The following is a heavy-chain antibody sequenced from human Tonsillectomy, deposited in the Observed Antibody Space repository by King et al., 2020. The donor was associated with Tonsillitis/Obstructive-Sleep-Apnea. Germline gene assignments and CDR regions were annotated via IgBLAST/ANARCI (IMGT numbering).Heavy chain of an antibody. J-gene: IGHJ1*01. Sequence: QLVQSGAEVKKPGASVKVSCKASGYTFTNYDITWVRQAPGQGLEWMGWSRPYNGDTNYAQKLQGRVTMTSDTSTSTAYMELRSLRSDGTAVYYFAGDYYDSSGYYHVYFQHWGQGTLVTVSS. V-gene: IGHV1-18*01. CDR3: AGDYYDSSGYYHVYFQH. CDR2: SRPYNGDT. D-gene: IGHD3-22*01. CDR1: GYTFTNYD.